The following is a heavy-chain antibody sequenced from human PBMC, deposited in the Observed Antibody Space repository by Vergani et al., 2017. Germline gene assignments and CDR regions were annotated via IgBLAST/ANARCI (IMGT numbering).Heavy chain of an antibody. V-gene: IGHV1-18*01. J-gene: IGHJ4*02. D-gene: IGHD1-7*01. CDR2: ISAYNGNT. CDR3: ARDTWYNWNYRVLFDY. CDR1: GYTFTSYG. Sequence: QVQLVPSGAEVKTPGASVKVSCKSSGYTFTSYGISWVRQAPGQGLEWMGWISAYNGNTNYAQKLQGRVTMTTDTSTSTAYMELRSLRSDDTAVYYCARDTWYNWNYRVLFDYWGQGTLVTVSS.